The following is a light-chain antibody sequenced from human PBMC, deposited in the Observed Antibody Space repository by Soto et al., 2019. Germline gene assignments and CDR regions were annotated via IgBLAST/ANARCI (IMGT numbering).Light chain of an antibody. V-gene: IGKV1-39*01. J-gene: IGKJ4*01. CDR3: QQSHSSLT. CDR1: QSISNY. CDR2: AAS. Sequence: DIQMTPSPSSLSASVVDRVTITCRASQSISNYLNWYQQKPGKAPKLLIYAASSLQSGVPSRFSGSGSGTDFTLTINRLQPEDLATYYCQQSHSSLTFGGGTKVDIK.